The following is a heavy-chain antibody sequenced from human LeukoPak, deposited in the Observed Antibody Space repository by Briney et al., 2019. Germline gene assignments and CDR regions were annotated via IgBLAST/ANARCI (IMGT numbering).Heavy chain of an antibody. CDR3: ARAGNIRFDY. CDR2: INSDESST. J-gene: IGHJ4*02. CDR1: GFTFSSYW. V-gene: IGHV3-74*01. D-gene: IGHD1/OR15-1a*01. Sequence: GGSLRLSCAASGFTFSSYWMHWVRQPPGKGLVWVSRINSDESSTNYADSVKGRFTISRDNAKNTLYLQMNSLRAEDTAVYYCARAGNIRFDYWGQGTLVTVSS.